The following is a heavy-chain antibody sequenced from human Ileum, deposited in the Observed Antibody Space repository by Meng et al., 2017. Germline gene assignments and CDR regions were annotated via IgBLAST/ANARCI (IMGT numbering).Heavy chain of an antibody. V-gene: IGHV4-4*02. CDR3: ARYILRWGYYFDY. D-gene: IGHD4-23*01. CDR2: IYHSGST. J-gene: IGHJ4*02. CDR1: GGSISSSNW. Sequence: QVRLRESGPGLVKPSGTMSLTCAVAGGSISSSNWWSWVRQPPGKGLEWIGEIYHSGSTNYNPSLKSRVTISVDKSKNQFSLKLSSVTAADTAVYYCARYILRWGYYFDYWGQGTLVTVSS.